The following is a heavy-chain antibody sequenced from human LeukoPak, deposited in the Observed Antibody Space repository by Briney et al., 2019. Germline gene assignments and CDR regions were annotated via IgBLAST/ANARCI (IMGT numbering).Heavy chain of an antibody. Sequence: ASVKVSCKASGYTFTSYAMHWVRQAPGQRLEWMGWINAGNGNTKYSQKFQGRVTITRDTSASTAYMELSSLRSEGTAVYYCARPQEGFGEFNYWGQGTLVTVSS. J-gene: IGHJ4*02. CDR1: GYTFTSYA. V-gene: IGHV1-3*01. CDR2: INAGNGNT. D-gene: IGHD3-10*01. CDR3: ARPQEGFGEFNY.